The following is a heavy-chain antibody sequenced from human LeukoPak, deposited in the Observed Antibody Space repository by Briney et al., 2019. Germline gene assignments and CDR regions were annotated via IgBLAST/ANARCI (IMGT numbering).Heavy chain of an antibody. Sequence: PSETLSLTCAVYGGSFSGYYWSWIRQPPGKGLEWIGEINHSGSTNYNPSLKSRVTISVDTSKNQFSLKLSFVTAADTAVYYCARGTPYYDFWSGYSSQGYYYGMDVWGQGTTVTVSS. D-gene: IGHD3-3*01. V-gene: IGHV4-34*01. J-gene: IGHJ6*02. CDR2: INHSGST. CDR1: GGSFSGYY. CDR3: ARGTPYYDFWSGYSSQGYYYGMDV.